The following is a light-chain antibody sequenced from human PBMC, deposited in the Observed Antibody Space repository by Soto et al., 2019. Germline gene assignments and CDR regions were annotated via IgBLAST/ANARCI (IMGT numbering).Light chain of an antibody. Sequence: SYVLTQPPSVSVAPGHTARITCGGNNIGSKSVHWYQQKPGQAPVLVVHDDTDRPSGIPERFSGSNSGNTATLTISRVEAGDEAEYYCQVWDSSSDHPYVFGTGTKVIVL. V-gene: IGLV3-21*02. CDR2: DDT. CDR1: NIGSKS. J-gene: IGLJ1*01. CDR3: QVWDSSSDHPYV.